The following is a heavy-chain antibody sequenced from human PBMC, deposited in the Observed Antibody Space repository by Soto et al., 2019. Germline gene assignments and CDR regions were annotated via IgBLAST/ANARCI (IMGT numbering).Heavy chain of an antibody. CDR1: GGSITSNW. CDR2: IFHTGSA. V-gene: IGHV4-4*02. D-gene: IGHD2-21*01. CDR3: ARHIAVSGTRGFDH. Sequence: QVQLQESGPGLMKLSGTLSLTCAVSGGSITSNWWSWVRQPPGKGLEWIAEIFHTGSANYNPSLMSRLTISMDKSKNHLSLNLNSVTAADTAVYYCARHIAVSGTRGFDHWGQGTLVTVSS. J-gene: IGHJ4*02.